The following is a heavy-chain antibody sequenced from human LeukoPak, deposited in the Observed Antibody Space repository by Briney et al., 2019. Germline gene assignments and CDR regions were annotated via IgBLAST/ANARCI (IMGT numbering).Heavy chain of an antibody. CDR1: GFTFRDYV. D-gene: IGHD2-21*01. CDR2: MSSDGSTI. J-gene: IGHJ4*02. V-gene: IGHV3-30*04. CDR3: AREVIRPYFDY. Sequence: GGSLRPSCAASGFTFRDYVIHWVCQAPGKGLEWVAVMSSDGSTIYYADSVKGRFTISRDNFEYTLYLQMNSLRTEDSAVYYCAREVIRPYFDYWGQGTLVTVSS.